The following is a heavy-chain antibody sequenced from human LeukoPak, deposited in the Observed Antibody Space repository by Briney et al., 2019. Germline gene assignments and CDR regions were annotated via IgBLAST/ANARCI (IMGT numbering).Heavy chain of an antibody. D-gene: IGHD3-3*01. J-gene: IGHJ4*02. CDR2: ISAYNGNT. V-gene: IGHV1-18*01. CDR3: ARDQSDLQTPFWSGYSNLDS. Sequence: GASVKVSCKASGYTFTSYGISWVRQAPGQGLEWMGWISAYNGNTNFAQKLQGRVTMTTDTSTRTAYMELRSLRSDDTAVYYCARDQSDLQTPFWSGYSNLDSWGQGTLVTVSS. CDR1: GYTFTSYG.